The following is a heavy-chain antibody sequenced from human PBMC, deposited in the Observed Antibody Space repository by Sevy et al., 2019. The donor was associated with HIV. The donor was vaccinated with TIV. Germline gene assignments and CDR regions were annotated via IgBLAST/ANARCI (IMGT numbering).Heavy chain of an antibody. D-gene: IGHD3-22*01. CDR1: GYTLSEFS. CDR2: FDPEDGET. Sequence: GESLKISCKVSGYTLSEFSMHWVRQAPAKGLEWMGSFDPEDGETIYAQNFQGRITMTEDTSTDTAYMELGSLRSEDTAVFYCAVTKDYFDSSGSPFDYWGQGTLVTVSS. J-gene: IGHJ4*02. V-gene: IGHV1-24*01. CDR3: AVTKDYFDSSGSPFDY.